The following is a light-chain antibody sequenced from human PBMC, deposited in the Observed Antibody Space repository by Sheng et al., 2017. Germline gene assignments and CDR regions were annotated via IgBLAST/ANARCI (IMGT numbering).Light chain of an antibody. CDR1: RSVLSIPNNRNY. V-gene: IGKV4-1*01. J-gene: IGKJ4*01. CDR2: WAS. Sequence: DIVMTQSPDSLALSLGETATINCKSSRSVLSIPNNRNYMAWYQQKPGLPPKMIIYWASTRLSGVPDRFSGSGSGTDFTLTISGLQSQDAAIYFCHQYYGDSSFGGGTRVDI. CDR3: HQYYGDSS.